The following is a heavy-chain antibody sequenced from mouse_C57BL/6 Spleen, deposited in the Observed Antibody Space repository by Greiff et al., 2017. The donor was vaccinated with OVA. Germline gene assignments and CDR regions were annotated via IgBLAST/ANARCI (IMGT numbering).Heavy chain of an antibody. D-gene: IGHD1-1*02. V-gene: IGHV1-54*01. J-gene: IGHJ4*01. Sequence: VQLQQSGAELVRPGTSVKVSCKASGYAFTNYLIEWVKQRPGQGLEWIGVINPGSGGTNYNEKFKGKATLTADKSSSTAYMQLRSLTSEDSAVYFCAVGAGSDYAMDYWGQGTSVTVSS. CDR3: AVGAGSDYAMDY. CDR2: INPGSGGT. CDR1: GYAFTNYL.